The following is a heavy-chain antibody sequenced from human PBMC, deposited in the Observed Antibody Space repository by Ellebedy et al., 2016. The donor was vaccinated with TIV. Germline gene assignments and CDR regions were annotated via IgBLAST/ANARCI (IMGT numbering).Heavy chain of an antibody. CDR3: TTDQVGFGMDV. D-gene: IGHD1-26*01. CDR2: IRSKTDGGTT. CDR1: EFIFSITW. J-gene: IGHJ6*02. Sequence: GESLKISCAGSEFIFSITWMSWVRQAPGKGLEWVGRIRSKTDGGTTEYAAPVKGRFTISRDDSKDTVYLHMNSLKTEDTALYYCTTDQVGFGMDVWGQGTTVTVSS. V-gene: IGHV3-15*01.